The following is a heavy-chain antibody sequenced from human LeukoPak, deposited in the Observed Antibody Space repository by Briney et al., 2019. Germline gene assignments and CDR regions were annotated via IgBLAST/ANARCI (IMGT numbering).Heavy chain of an antibody. V-gene: IGHV3-74*01. Sequence: PGGSLRLSCAASGFTFSRHWMHWVRQAPGKGLVWISRINSDASDTNYADFVKGRLTISRDNAKNTVYLQINSLRDEDTAVYYCARICSSTDCLIPDWGQGTLVTVSS. J-gene: IGHJ4*02. CDR3: ARICSSTDCLIPD. CDR2: INSDASDT. D-gene: IGHD2-2*01. CDR1: GFTFSRHW.